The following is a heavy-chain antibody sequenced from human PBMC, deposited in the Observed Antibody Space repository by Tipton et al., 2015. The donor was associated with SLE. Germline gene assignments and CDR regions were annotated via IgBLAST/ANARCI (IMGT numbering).Heavy chain of an antibody. J-gene: IGHJ6*03. CDR1: GYTFTSYD. CDR3: ARVGDGFYYYYYMDV. Sequence: QLVQSGAEVKKPGASVKVSCKASGYTFTSYDINWVRQATGQGLEWMGWISAYNGNTNYAQKLQGRVTMTTDTSTSTAYMELRSLRSDDTAVYYCARVGDGFYYYYYMDVWGKGTTVTVSS. V-gene: IGHV1-18*01. CDR2: ISAYNGNT. D-gene: IGHD3-10*01.